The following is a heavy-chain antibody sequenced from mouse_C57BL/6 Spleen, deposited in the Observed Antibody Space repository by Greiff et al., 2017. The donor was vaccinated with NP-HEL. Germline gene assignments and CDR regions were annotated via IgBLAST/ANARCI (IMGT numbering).Heavy chain of an antibody. CDR2: IWSGGST. CDR3: AILYGSSYNYAMDY. CDR1: GFSLTSYG. D-gene: IGHD1-1*01. V-gene: IGHV2-2*01. J-gene: IGHJ4*01. Sequence: VQLKESGPGLVQPSQSLSITCTVSGFSLTSYGVHWVRQSPGKGLEWLGVIWSGGSTDYNAAFISRLSISKDNSKSQVFFKMNSLQADDTAIYYCAILYGSSYNYAMDYWGQGTSVTVSS.